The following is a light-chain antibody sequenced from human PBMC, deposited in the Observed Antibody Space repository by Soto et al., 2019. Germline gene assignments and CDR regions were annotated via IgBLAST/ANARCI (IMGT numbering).Light chain of an antibody. Sequence: QSVLTQPASVSGSPGQSITISCTGTSSDIGNYNYVSWYQQHPGKAPKLMIYEVTNRPSGVSNRFSGSKSGNTASLTISGLQAEDEADYYCSSYRSSSTSHVVFGGGTKLTVL. CDR3: SSYRSSSTSHVV. V-gene: IGLV2-14*01. J-gene: IGLJ2*01. CDR1: SSDIGNYNY. CDR2: EVT.